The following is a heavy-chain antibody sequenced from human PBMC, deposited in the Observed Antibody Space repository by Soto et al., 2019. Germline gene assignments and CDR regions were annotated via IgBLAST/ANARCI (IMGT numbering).Heavy chain of an antibody. CDR1: GFTFSDYY. CDR2: ISNSGSTI. Sequence: QVQLVESGGGLVKPGGSLRLSCAASGFTFSDYYMSWIRQAPGKGLEWVSYISNSGSTINYADSVEGRFTISRDNAKNSLYLQMNSLRAEDTAVYYCARLRKPDTGYSYGPTDYWGQGTLVTVSS. CDR3: ARLRKPDTGYSYGPTDY. J-gene: IGHJ4*02. V-gene: IGHV3-11*01. D-gene: IGHD5-18*01.